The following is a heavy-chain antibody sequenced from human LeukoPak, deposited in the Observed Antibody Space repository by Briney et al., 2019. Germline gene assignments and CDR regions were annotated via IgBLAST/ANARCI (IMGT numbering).Heavy chain of an antibody. V-gene: IGHV4-59*01. CDR1: GGSISSYY. J-gene: IGHJ4*02. Sequence: SETLSLTCTVSGGSISSYYWSWIRQPPGKGLEWIGYIYYSGSTNYNPSLKSRVTISVDTSKNQFSLKLGSVTAADTAVYYCARSRGSGWSEDYFDYWGQGTLVTVSS. D-gene: IGHD6-19*01. CDR2: IYYSGST. CDR3: ARSRGSGWSEDYFDY.